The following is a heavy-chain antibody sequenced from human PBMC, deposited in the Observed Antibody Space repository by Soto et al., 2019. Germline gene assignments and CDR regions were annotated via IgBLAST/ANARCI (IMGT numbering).Heavy chain of an antibody. D-gene: IGHD5-18*01. CDR1: GGSIYTYY. J-gene: IGHJ6*02. V-gene: IGHV4-59*12. CDR3: ARDRLMATAGTARHYFGLDV. Sequence: SETLSLTCNVSGGSIYTYYWNWIRQSPGKGLEWIGYISDGGSTNYNPSLKSRLTISVDTSKNQFSLNLSSVTAADTAVYYCARDRLMATAGTARHYFGLDVWGQGTTVTVSS. CDR2: ISDGGST.